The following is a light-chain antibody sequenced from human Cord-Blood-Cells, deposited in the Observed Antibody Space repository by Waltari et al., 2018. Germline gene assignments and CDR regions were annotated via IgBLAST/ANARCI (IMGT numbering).Light chain of an antibody. CDR3: QSYDSSLSGSYV. J-gene: IGLJ1*01. Sequence: QSVLTQPPSVSGAPGQRVTISCTGSSSNIGAGYDVHWYQRLPGTAPKLLIYGNSKRPSVVPDRFSGSKSGTSASLAITGLQAEDEADYYCQSYDSSLSGSYVFGTGTKVTVL. CDR2: GNS. CDR1: SSNIGAGYD. V-gene: IGLV1-40*01.